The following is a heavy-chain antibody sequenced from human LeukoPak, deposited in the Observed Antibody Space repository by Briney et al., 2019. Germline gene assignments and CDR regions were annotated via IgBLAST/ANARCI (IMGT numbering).Heavy chain of an antibody. Sequence: PGRSLRLSCAASGFTFSSIAMSWVRQAPDKGLEWVSTISGSGGGTYYADSVKGRFTISRDDSKNTLYLQMNSLRADDTAVYYCAKDKGDFWSGHHYWGQGTLVTVSS. J-gene: IGHJ4*02. CDR3: AKDKGDFWSGHHY. CDR1: GFTFSSIA. V-gene: IGHV3-23*01. CDR2: ISGSGGGT. D-gene: IGHD3-3*01.